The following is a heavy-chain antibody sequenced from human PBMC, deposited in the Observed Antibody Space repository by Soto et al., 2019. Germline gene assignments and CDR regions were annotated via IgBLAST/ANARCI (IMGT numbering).Heavy chain of an antibody. J-gene: IGHJ4*02. CDR2: INAGNGNT. CDR1: GYTFTSYA. Sequence: QVQLVQSGAEVKKPGASVKVSCKASGYTFTSYAMHWVRQAPGQRLEWIGWINAGNGNTKYSQKFQGRVTITRDTSASTAYMELSSLRSEDTAVYYCASVGLSSGWTNELDYWGQGTLLTVSS. CDR3: ASVGLSSGWTNELDY. D-gene: IGHD6-19*01. V-gene: IGHV1-3*01.